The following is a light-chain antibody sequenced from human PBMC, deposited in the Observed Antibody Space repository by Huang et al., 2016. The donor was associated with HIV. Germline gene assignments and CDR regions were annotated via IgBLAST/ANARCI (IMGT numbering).Light chain of an antibody. CDR2: KIS. V-gene: IGKV1-5*03. Sequence: DIQMTQSPSTLSAFVGDRLTTTCRASQNISRWLAWYQQKPGKAPRLLIYKISSLESGVPARFSGSVSGTEFSLTISSLQPDDIGTYYCQYGETFGQGSKVEVK. CDR1: QNISRW. CDR3: QYGET. J-gene: IGKJ1*01.